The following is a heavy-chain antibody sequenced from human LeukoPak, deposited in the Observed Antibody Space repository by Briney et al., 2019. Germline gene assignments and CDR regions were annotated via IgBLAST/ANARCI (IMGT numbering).Heavy chain of an antibody. J-gene: IGHJ4*02. D-gene: IGHD5-12*01. CDR3: ARAGGGYDDY. V-gene: IGHV1-18*04. Sequence: AAVKVSCKASGYTFTNYDFSWVRQAPGQGLEWMGWISAYNGDTNYAQKVQDRVTMTTDTSTSTADMGLSSLRSDDTAVYYCARAGGGYDDYWGQGTLVTVSS. CDR2: ISAYNGDT. CDR1: GYTFTNYD.